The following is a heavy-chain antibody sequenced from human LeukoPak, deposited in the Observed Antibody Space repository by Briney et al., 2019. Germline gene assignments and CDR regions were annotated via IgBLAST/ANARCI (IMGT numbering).Heavy chain of an antibody. J-gene: IGHJ4*02. CDR1: GFTFSSYA. CDR3: TRSPRYCGSDCYSDY. D-gene: IGHD2-21*02. Sequence: GGSLRLSCAASGFTFSSYAMSWVRQAPGKGLEWVSYISSSSTYIYYADSVKGRFTISRDNARNSLFLQMHSLRAEDTAVYYCTRSPRYCGSDCYSDYWGQGTLVTVSS. CDR2: ISSSSTYI. V-gene: IGHV3-21*01.